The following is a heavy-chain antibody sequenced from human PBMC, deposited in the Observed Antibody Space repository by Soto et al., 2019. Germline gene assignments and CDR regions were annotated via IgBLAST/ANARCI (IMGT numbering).Heavy chain of an antibody. V-gene: IGHV3-64D*06. CDR3: VKDKYYYDSSGYYTTHAFDI. CDR1: GFTFSSYA. Sequence: PGGSLRLSCSASGFTFSSYAMHWVRQAPGKGLEYVSAISSNGGSTYYADSVKGRFTISRDNSKNTLYLQMSSLRAEDTAVYYCVKDKYYYDSSGYYTTHAFDIWGQATMVTVSS. D-gene: IGHD3-22*01. J-gene: IGHJ3*02. CDR2: ISSNGGST.